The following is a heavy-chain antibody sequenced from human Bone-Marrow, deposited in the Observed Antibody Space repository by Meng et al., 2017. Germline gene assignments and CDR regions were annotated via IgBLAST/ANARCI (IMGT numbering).Heavy chain of an antibody. Sequence: SETLSPTCTVSGGSISSGSYYWSWIRQPAGKGLEWIGRIYTSGSTNYNPSLKSRVTISVDTSKNQFSLKLSSVTAADTAVYYCARSSGSYLYYFDYWGQGTLVTVSS. CDR3: ARSSGSYLYYFDY. D-gene: IGHD1-26*01. J-gene: IGHJ4*02. V-gene: IGHV4-61*02. CDR2: IYTSGST. CDR1: GGSISSGSYY.